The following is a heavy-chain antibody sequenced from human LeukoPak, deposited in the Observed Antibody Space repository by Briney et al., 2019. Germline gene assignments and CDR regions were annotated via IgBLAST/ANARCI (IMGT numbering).Heavy chain of an antibody. V-gene: IGHV3-74*03. CDR2: ISSDGSNT. CDR3: ARAGNYRFDY. D-gene: IGHD1-7*01. Sequence: GGTLRLFCAASGFTFSSYWMHGVRQAPGKGQMRVSRISSDGSNTEDARSVRGRFIIYRDNAKNTLYLQMNSLRAEDTAVYYCARAGNYRFDYWGQGSLVTVSS. CDR1: GFTFSSYW. J-gene: IGHJ4*02.